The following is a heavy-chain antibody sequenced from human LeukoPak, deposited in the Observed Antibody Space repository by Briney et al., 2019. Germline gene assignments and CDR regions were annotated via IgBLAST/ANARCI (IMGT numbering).Heavy chain of an antibody. J-gene: IGHJ4*02. V-gene: IGHV4-30-4*01. CDR2: IYYSGST. Sequence: SETLSLTCTVSGGSISSGDYYWRWIRQPPGTGLEWIGYIYYSGSTYYNPSLKSRVTISVDTSKNQFSLRLSSVTAADTAVYYCARVKVRGYSTIDYWGQGTLVTVSS. CDR1: GGSISSGDYY. D-gene: IGHD6-13*01. CDR3: ARVKVRGYSTIDY.